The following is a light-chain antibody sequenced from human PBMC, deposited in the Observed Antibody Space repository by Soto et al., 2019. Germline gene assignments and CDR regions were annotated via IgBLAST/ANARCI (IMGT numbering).Light chain of an antibody. J-gene: IGKJ4*01. CDR1: QSVSSN. CDR2: GAS. Sequence: EIVMTQSPATLSVSPGERATLSCRASQSVSSNLAWYQQKPGQAPRLLIYGASTRATGIPARFSGSGSGTEFTLTNSSLQSEEFAVYYCQQYNNWRESFGGGTKVEIK. CDR3: QQYNNWRES. V-gene: IGKV3-15*01.